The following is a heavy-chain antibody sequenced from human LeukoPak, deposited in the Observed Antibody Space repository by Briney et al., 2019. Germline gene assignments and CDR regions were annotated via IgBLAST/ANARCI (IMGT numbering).Heavy chain of an antibody. CDR2: IYYSGST. J-gene: IGHJ6*02. CDR1: GGSISSYY. Sequence: SETLSLTCTVSGGSISSYYWSWIRQPPGKGLEWIGYIYYSGSTNYNPSLKSRVTISVDTSKNQFSLKLSSVTAADTAVYYCASWPSYYYYGMDVWGQGTTVTVSS. V-gene: IGHV4-59*01. CDR3: ASWPSYYYYGMDV.